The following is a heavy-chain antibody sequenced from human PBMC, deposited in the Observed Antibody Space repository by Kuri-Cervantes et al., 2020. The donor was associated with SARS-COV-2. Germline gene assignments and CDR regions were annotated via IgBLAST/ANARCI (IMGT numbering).Heavy chain of an antibody. CDR3: ATAPAYSGRALLAY. CDR1: GGTFSSYG. CDR2: INPSGGST. D-gene: IGHD1-26*01. J-gene: IGHJ4*02. V-gene: IGHV1-46*01. Sequence: ASVKVSCKASGGTFSSYGISWVRQAPGQGLEWMGIINPSGGSTIYAQKFQGRVTMTEDTSTDTAYMELSSLRSEDTAVYYCATAPAYSGRALLAYWGQGTLVTVSS.